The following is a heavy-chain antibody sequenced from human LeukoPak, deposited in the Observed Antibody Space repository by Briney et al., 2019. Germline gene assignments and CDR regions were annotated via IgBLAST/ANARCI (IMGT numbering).Heavy chain of an antibody. J-gene: IGHJ4*02. D-gene: IGHD3-10*01. CDR3: ARGGYGSGSYYAY. CDR2: VYYTGST. Sequence: SETLSLTCTVSGGSVSSASYYWSWIRQPPGKGLEWIAYVYYTGSTNYNPSLKSRVTISLDTSKNQFSLKLNSVTAADTAVYYCARGGYGSGSYYAYWGQGTLVTVSS. CDR1: GGSVSSASYY. V-gene: IGHV4-61*01.